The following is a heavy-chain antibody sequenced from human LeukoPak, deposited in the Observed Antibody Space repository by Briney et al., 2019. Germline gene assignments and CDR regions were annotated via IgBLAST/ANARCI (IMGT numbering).Heavy chain of an antibody. J-gene: IGHJ6*02. CDR2: IWYDGSNK. CDR1: GFTFSSYG. Sequence: GGSLRLSCAASGFTFSSYGMHWVRQAPGKGLEWVAVIWYDGSNKYYADSVKGRFTISRDNSKNTLYLQMNSLRAEDTAVYYCARDRTRGNLTGYWRDGMDVWGQGTTVTVSS. D-gene: IGHD3-9*01. V-gene: IGHV3-33*01. CDR3: ARDRTRGNLTGYWRDGMDV.